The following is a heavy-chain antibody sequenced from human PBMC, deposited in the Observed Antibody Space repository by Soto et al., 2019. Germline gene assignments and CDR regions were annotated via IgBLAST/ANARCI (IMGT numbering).Heavy chain of an antibody. CDR3: ARGARRIAARQPLDS. CDR1: RCTFDDGG. J-gene: IGHJ4*02. V-gene: IGHV3-9*01. CDR2: ISWNSGSI. D-gene: IGHD6-6*01. Sequence: SHRLSGAAARCTFDDGGLHRVRQAPGKGLEWVSGISWNSGSIGYADSVKGRFTISRDNAKNSLYLQMNSLRAEDTALYYCARGARRIAARQPLDSWGQGTLVTVS.